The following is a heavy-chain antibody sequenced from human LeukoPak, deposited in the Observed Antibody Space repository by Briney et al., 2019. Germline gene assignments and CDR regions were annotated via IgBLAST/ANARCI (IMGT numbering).Heavy chain of an antibody. Sequence: PSETLSLTCAVSGYSISSGYYWGWIRQPPGKGLEWIGSIYHSGSTYYNPSLKSRVTISVDTSKNQFSLKLSSVTAADTAVYYCARVRQQLGHYFDYWGQGTLVTASS. CDR1: GYSISSGYY. J-gene: IGHJ4*02. V-gene: IGHV4-38-2*01. CDR3: ARVRQQLGHYFDY. CDR2: IYHSGST. D-gene: IGHD6-13*01.